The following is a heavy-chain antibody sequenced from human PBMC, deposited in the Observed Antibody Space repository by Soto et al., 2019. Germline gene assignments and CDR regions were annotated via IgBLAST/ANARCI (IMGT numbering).Heavy chain of an antibody. D-gene: IGHD3-10*01. CDR1: GFTFGDYA. CDR3: TRVLGEYIYYYYGMDV. J-gene: IGHJ6*02. Sequence: QPGGSLRLSCTASGFTFGDYAMSWFRQAPGKGLEWVGFIRSKAYGGTTEYAASVKGRFTISRDDSKSIAYLQMNSLKTEDTAVYYCTRVLGEYIYYYYGMDVWGQGTTVTVSS. CDR2: IRSKAYGGTT. V-gene: IGHV3-49*03.